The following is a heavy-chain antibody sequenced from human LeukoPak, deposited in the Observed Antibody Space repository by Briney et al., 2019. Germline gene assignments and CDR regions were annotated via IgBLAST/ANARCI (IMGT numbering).Heavy chain of an antibody. CDR2: ISSSSSYI. CDR3: ARAGGLDYGDYYYYMDV. V-gene: IGHV3-21*01. Sequence: GGSLRLSCAASGFTFSSYSMNWVRQAPGKGLEWVSSISSSSSYIYYADSVEGRFTISRDNAKNSLYLQMNSLRAEDTAVYYCARAGGLDYGDYYYYMDVWGKGTTVTVSS. J-gene: IGHJ6*03. CDR1: GFTFSSYS. D-gene: IGHD4-17*01.